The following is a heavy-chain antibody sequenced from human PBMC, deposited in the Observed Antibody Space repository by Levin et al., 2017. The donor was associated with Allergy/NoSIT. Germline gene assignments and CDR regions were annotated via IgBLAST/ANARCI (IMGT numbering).Heavy chain of an antibody. CDR1: GDSVSSNSAA. D-gene: IGHD2-8*01. CDR3: ARTNIGFIDY. V-gene: IGHV6-1*01. CDR2: TYYRSKWYN. Sequence: SETLSLTCAISGDSVSSNSAAWNWIRQSSSRGLEWLGRTYYRSKWYNSYAVSVKSRVTINPDTSKNQFSLQLNSVTPEDTAVYYCARTNIGFIDYWGQGTLVTVSS. J-gene: IGHJ4*02.